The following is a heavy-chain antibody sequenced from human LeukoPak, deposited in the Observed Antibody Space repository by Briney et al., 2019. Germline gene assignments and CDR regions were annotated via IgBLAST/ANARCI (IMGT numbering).Heavy chain of an antibody. J-gene: IGHJ4*02. CDR1: GFTFDDYA. D-gene: IGHD6-13*01. Sequence: GGSLRLSCAASGFTFDDYAMHWVRQAPGKGLEWVSGISWNSGSIGYADSVKGRFTISRDNAKNSLYLQMNSLRAEDTALYYCAKGVSSSWPYFDYWGQGTLVTVSS. CDR3: AKGVSSSWPYFDY. CDR2: ISWNSGSI. V-gene: IGHV3-9*01.